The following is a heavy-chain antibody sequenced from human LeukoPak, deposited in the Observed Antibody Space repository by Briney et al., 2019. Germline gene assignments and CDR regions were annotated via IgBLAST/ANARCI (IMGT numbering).Heavy chain of an antibody. D-gene: IGHD6-13*01. CDR3: ARNASAAGMIYYYGMDV. Sequence: PSETLSPTCTVSGGSISSSSYYWGWIRQPPGKGLEWIGSIYYSGSTYYNPSLKSRVTISVDTSKNQFSLKLSSVTAADTAVYYCARNASAAGMIYYYGMDVWGQGTTVTVSS. CDR1: GGSISSSSYY. J-gene: IGHJ6*02. CDR2: IYYSGST. V-gene: IGHV4-39*01.